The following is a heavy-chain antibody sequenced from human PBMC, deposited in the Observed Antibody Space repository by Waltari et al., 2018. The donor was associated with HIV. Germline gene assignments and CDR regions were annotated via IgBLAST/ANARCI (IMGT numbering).Heavy chain of an antibody. Sequence: QVQLQQWGAGLLKPSETLSLTCAVYGGSFSGYYWSWIRQPPGKGLEWIGEINHSGSTNYNPSLKSRVTISVDTSKNQFSLKLSSVTAADTAVYYCARDGEWYYYGSGSYSPWFDPWGQGTLVTVSS. J-gene: IGHJ5*02. V-gene: IGHV4-34*01. CDR3: ARDGEWYYYGSGSYSPWFDP. CDR1: GGSFSGYY. CDR2: INHSGST. D-gene: IGHD3-10*01.